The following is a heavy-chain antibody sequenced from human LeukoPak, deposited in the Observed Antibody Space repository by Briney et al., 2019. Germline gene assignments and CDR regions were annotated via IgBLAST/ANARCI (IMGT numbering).Heavy chain of an antibody. J-gene: IGHJ4*02. V-gene: IGHV3-23*01. CDR3: ATHYYGSGSYYTFDY. D-gene: IGHD3-10*01. CDR1: GFTFSNYA. Sequence: PGGSLRLSCAASGFTFSNYAMNSVRQGPWKGLEWVSAISGDSRNIYYSDPVKGRFTISRDNSKNTLYLQINSLRAEDTAVYYCATHYYGSGSYYTFDYWGQGTLATVSS. CDR2: ISGDSRNI.